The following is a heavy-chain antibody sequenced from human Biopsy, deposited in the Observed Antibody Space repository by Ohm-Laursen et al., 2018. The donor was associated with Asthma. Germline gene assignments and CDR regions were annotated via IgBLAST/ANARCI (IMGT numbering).Heavy chain of an antibody. CDR1: GGYTGSSDHH. J-gene: IGHJ6*02. CDR3: ARVVSYGDIYFGIDV. D-gene: IGHD4-17*01. CDR2: VFWSGST. V-gene: IGHV4-30-4*02. Sequence: PSDTLSLTCRVSGGYTGSSDHHWAWIRQAPGQGLEWIGFVFWSGSTHYSRSLERRVSISIDTATNEFSMKLWSVTPADTAVYSCARVVSYGDIYFGIDVWGPGNTVVVS.